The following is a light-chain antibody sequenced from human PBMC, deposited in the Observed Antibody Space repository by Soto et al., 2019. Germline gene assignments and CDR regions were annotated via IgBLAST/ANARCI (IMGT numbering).Light chain of an antibody. CDR1: RAIRNY. CDR2: GAS. J-gene: IGKJ1*01. Sequence: DIQMTQSPSSLSASVGDRVTIACRAGRAIRNYLGGYQQKAGKAPKRLIYGASNLPSGVPSRFSGSVSGTEFTLTIISLQSEDFAPYYCLEHYVSPLTFGQGTTVEVK. V-gene: IGKV1-17*01. CDR3: LEHYVSPLT.